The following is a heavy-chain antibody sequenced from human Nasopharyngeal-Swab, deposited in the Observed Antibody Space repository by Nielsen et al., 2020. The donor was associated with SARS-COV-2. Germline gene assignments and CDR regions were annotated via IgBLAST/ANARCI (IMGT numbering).Heavy chain of an antibody. V-gene: IGHV3-33*01. J-gene: IGHJ4*02. CDR3: AIQAGYSSGWPYYFDY. Sequence: GESLKISCAASGFTFSSYGMHWVRQAPGKGLEWVAVIWYDGSNKYYADSVKGRFTISRDNSKNTLYLQMNSLRAEDTAVYYCAIQAGYSSGWPYYFDYWGQGTLVTVSS. CDR2: IWYDGSNK. D-gene: IGHD6-19*01. CDR1: GFTFSSYG.